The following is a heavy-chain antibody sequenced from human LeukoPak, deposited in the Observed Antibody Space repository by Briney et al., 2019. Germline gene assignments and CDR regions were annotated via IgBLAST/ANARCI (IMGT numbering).Heavy chain of an antibody. D-gene: IGHD5-12*01. V-gene: IGHV3-13*01. J-gene: IGHJ4*02. CDR3: ARGSGYSGYEDFDY. Sequence: GGSLRLSCAASGFTFSSYDMHWVRQATGKGLEWVSAIGTAGDTYYPGSVKGRFTISRENAKTSLYLQMNSLRAGDTAVYYCARGSGYSGYEDFDYWGQGTLVTVSS. CDR1: GFTFSSYD. CDR2: IGTAGDT.